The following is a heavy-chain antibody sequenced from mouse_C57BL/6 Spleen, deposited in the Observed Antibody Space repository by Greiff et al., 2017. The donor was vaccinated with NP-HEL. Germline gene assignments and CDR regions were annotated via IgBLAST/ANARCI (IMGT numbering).Heavy chain of an antibody. CDR3: ARAGEGGYFDY. CDR1: GFTFSSYA. Sequence: DVQLVESGGGLVKPGGSLKLSCAASGFTFSSYAMSWVRQTPEKRLEWVATISDGGSYTYYPDNVKGRFTISRDNAKNNLYLQMSHLKSEDTAMYYCARAGEGGYFDYWGQGTTLTVSS. CDR2: ISDGGSYT. J-gene: IGHJ2*01. V-gene: IGHV5-4*01.